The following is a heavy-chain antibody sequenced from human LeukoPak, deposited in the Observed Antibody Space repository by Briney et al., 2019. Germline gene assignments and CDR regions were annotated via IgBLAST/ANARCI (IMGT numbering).Heavy chain of an antibody. CDR2: IYYSGST. V-gene: IGHV4-39*01. CDR1: GGSISSSSYS. J-gene: IGHJ4*02. D-gene: IGHD4-17*01. Sequence: SETLSLTCTVSGGSISSSSYSWGWIRQPPGKGLEWIGSIYYSGSTYYNPSLKSRVTISVDTSKNQFSLKLSSVTAADTAVYYCARTPRDYGDFDYWGQGTLVTVSS. CDR3: ARTPRDYGDFDY.